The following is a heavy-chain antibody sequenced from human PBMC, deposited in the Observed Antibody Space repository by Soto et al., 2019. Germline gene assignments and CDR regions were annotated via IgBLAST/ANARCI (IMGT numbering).Heavy chain of an antibody. J-gene: IGHJ4*02. Sequence: GGSLRLSCAASGFTFSSYSMNWVRQAPGKGLEWVSSISSSSSYIYYADSVKGRFTISRDNAKNSLYLQMNSLRAEDTAVYYCARLVYDSSGYRPGWGQGTLVTVSS. CDR3: ARLVYDSSGYRPG. D-gene: IGHD3-22*01. CDR2: ISSSSSYI. V-gene: IGHV3-21*01. CDR1: GFTFSSYS.